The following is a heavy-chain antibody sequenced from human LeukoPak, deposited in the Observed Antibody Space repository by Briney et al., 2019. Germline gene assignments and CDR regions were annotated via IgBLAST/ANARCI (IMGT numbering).Heavy chain of an antibody. J-gene: IGHJ4*02. Sequence: SGGSLRLSCAASGFTFSTYWMYWVRQPPGKGLEWVANIKQDGSHKYYVDSVKGRFTISRDNAKNSLYLQMNSLRVEDTAVYYCVREEGYWGQGTLVTVSS. V-gene: IGHV3-7*01. CDR2: IKQDGSHK. CDR1: GFTFSTYW. CDR3: VREEGY.